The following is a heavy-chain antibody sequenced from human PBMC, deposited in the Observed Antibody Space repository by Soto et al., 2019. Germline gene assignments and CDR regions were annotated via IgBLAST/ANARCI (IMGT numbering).Heavy chain of an antibody. D-gene: IGHD3-16*02. Sequence: LSLTCTVSGVTVSSDAYYWSWIRQHPGKGLEWIGNIYHTGTTYYSPSLKSRIAISLDASKNQFSLTLTSVTAADTAVYFCARYRFSGNRWSKFDYWGQGTLVTVSS. CDR3: ARYRFSGNRWSKFDY. V-gene: IGHV4-31*03. CDR1: GVTVSSDAYY. J-gene: IGHJ4*02. CDR2: IYHTGTT.